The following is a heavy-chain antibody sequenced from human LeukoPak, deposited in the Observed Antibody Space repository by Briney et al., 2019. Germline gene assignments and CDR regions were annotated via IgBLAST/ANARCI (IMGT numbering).Heavy chain of an antibody. CDR3: ARDRWGVNYYQYMDV. V-gene: IGHV1-2*02. J-gene: IGHJ6*03. CDR1: GYTFTDYY. CDR2: FNPNSGGT. D-gene: IGHD3-10*01. Sequence: ASVKVSCKASGYTFTDYYIHWVRRAPGQGLEWMGWFNPNSGGTNYAQKFQGRVTITTDTATSTAYMELSSLRADDTAVYYCARDRWGVNYYQYMDVWGKGTTVTVSS.